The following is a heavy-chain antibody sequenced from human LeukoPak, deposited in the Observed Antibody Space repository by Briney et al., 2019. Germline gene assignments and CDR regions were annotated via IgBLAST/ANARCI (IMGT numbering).Heavy chain of an antibody. Sequence: SETLSLTCTVSGGSISSYYWSWIRQPPGKGLEWIGYIYYSGSTNYNPSLKSRVTISVDTSKNQFSLKLSSVTAADTAVYYCARGGIGNYGEPRWFDPWGQGTLVTVSS. CDR3: ARGGIGNYGEPRWFDP. V-gene: IGHV4-59*01. CDR1: GGSISSYY. CDR2: IYYSGST. D-gene: IGHD4-17*01. J-gene: IGHJ5*02.